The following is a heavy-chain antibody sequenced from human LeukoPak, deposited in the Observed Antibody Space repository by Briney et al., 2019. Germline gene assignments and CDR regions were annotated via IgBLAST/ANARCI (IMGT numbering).Heavy chain of an antibody. Sequence: GGSLRLSCAVSGFTFSSYGMHWVRQAPGKGLEWVAFIRYDGSNKYYADSVKGRFTISRDNSKNTLYLQMNSLRAEDTVVYYCAKPAMSGYGIFDYWGQGTLVTVSS. V-gene: IGHV3-30*02. D-gene: IGHD5-12*01. CDR1: GFTFSSYG. CDR3: AKPAMSGYGIFDY. J-gene: IGHJ4*02. CDR2: IRYDGSNK.